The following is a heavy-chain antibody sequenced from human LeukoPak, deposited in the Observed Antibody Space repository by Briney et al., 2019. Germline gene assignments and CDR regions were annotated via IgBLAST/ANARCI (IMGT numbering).Heavy chain of an antibody. D-gene: IGHD6-13*01. J-gene: IGHJ4*02. CDR3: AKPGLPGYSSSWIDY. CDR1: GFTFSSYG. CDR2: ISYDGSNK. Sequence: GRSLRLSCAASGFTFSSYGMHWVRQAPGKGLEWVAVISYDGSNKYYADSVKGRFTISRDNSMNTLYLQMNSLRAEDTAVYYCAKPGLPGYSSSWIDYWGQGTLVTVSS. V-gene: IGHV3-30*18.